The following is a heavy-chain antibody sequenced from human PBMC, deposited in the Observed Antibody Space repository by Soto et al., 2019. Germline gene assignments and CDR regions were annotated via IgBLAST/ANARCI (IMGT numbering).Heavy chain of an antibody. CDR1: GGSFINYS. CDR3: AAMYYDFWSATLNSAY. CDR2: VNHSGKT. J-gene: IGHJ4*02. D-gene: IGHD3-3*01. Sequence: SETQSLTCAVYGGSFINYSYSWIRQAPGKGLEWIGEVNHSGKTDYNPSLKSRGTISVDTSKNQFSLKLISVTAADTAVYYCAAMYYDFWSATLNSAYWGQGTPVTVTS. V-gene: IGHV4-34*01.